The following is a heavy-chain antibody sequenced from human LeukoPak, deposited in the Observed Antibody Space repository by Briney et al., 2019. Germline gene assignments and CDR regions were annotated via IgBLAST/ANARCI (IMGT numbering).Heavy chain of an antibody. CDR1: GFTFSSYG. CDR2: IRYDGSNK. Sequence: PGGSLRLSCAASGFTFSSYGMHWVRQAPGKGLEWVAFIRYDGSNKYYADSVKGRFTISRDNSKKTLYLQMDSLRAEDTAVYYCAKDVYAGDYFDYWGRGTLVTVSS. J-gene: IGHJ4*02. CDR3: AKDVYAGDYFDY. D-gene: IGHD7-27*01. V-gene: IGHV3-30*02.